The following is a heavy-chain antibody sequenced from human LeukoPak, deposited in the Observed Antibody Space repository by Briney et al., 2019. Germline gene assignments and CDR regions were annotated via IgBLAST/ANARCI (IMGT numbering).Heavy chain of an antibody. CDR2: IYSGGST. CDR1: GFTVSNNY. D-gene: IGHD3-16*02. Sequence: GGSLRLSCAASGFTVSNNYMSWVRQAPGKGLEWVSVIYSGGSTYYADSVKGRFTISRDNSKNTLYLQMNSLRAEDAAVYYCARESYDYVWGSYRAYYFDYWGQGTLVTVSS. J-gene: IGHJ4*02. CDR3: ARESYDYVWGSYRAYYFDY. V-gene: IGHV3-53*01.